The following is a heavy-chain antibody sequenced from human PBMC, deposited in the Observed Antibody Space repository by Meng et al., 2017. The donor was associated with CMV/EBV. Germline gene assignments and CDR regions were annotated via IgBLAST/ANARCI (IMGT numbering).Heavy chain of an antibody. J-gene: IGHJ6*02. Sequence: ETLSLTCAASGFTFSSYSMNWVRQAPGKGLEWVSSISSSSSYIYYADSVKGRFTISRDNAKNSLYLQMNSLRAEDTAVYYCAREVTHYDFWSGYYPDYYYYGMDDWGQGTTVTVSS. CDR2: ISSSSSYI. D-gene: IGHD3-3*01. CDR1: GFTFSSYS. V-gene: IGHV3-21*01. CDR3: AREVTHYDFWSGYYPDYYYYGMDD.